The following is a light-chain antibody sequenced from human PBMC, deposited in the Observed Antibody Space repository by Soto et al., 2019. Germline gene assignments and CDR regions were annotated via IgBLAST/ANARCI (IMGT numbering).Light chain of an antibody. J-gene: IGKJ1*01. V-gene: IGKV4-1*01. CDR3: HHYYSNQWT. Sequence: DIVMTQSPDSLAVSLGERATINCKSSQSILYSPNNKNYLAWYQQKPGQPPKLLIYWASTRESGVPDRFSGSGSGTEFTLTINSLQAEDVAVYYCHHYYSNQWTFGQGTKVDIK. CDR1: QSILYSPNNKNY. CDR2: WAS.